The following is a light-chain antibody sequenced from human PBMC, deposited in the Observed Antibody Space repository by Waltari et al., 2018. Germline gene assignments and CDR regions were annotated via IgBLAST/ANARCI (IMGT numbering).Light chain of an antibody. CDR2: VVT. V-gene: IGLV1-40*01. J-gene: IGLJ2*01. CDR3: QSYDTTLSVV. Sequence: QSVLTQPPSVSGAPGQRVTISCSGSGSNIGAGYDVHWYRQLPGKAPTLLIYVVTPRPPGVSDRFSGSQFDTSASLAIAGLQADDEADYYCQSYDTTLSVVFGGGTKLTVL. CDR1: GSNIGAGYD.